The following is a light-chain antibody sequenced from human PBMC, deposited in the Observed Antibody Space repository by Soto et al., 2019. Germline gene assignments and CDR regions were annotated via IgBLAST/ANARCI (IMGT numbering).Light chain of an antibody. Sequence: DIQMTQSPSTLSASVGDRVTITCRASESISSWLAWYQQKPGKAPRLLIYKASSLETGVPSRFSGSGSGTECTLPISSLQPDDFATYFCQQYNVYSLTFGGGTKVEIK. CDR3: QQYNVYSLT. CDR1: ESISSW. V-gene: IGKV1-5*03. J-gene: IGKJ4*01. CDR2: KAS.